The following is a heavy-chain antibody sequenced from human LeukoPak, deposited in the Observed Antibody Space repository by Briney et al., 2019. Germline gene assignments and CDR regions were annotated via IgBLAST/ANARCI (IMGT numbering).Heavy chain of an antibody. J-gene: IGHJ6*03. Sequence: SETLSLTCTVSGGSISSGSYYWSWIRQPAGKGLEWIGRIYSSGSTNYNPSLKSRVTISLDTSKNQFSLKLSSVTAADTAVYYCARTYRRFNYYYMDVWGKGTTVTVSS. CDR3: ARTYRRFNYYYMDV. V-gene: IGHV4-61*02. CDR2: IYSSGST. CDR1: GGSISSGSYY. D-gene: IGHD3-3*01.